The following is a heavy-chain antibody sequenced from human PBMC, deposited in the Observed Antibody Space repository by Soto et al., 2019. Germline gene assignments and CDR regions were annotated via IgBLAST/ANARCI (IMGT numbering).Heavy chain of an antibody. CDR1: GYTFTSYD. V-gene: IGHV1-8*01. J-gene: IGHJ5*02. Sequence: ASVKVSCKASGYTFTSYDINWVRQATGQGLEWMGWMNPNSGNTGYAQKFQGRVTMTRNTSISTAYMELSSLRSEDTAVYYCARGDYDFWSGSRGDWFDPWGQGTLVTVSS. CDR3: ARGDYDFWSGSRGDWFDP. D-gene: IGHD3-3*01. CDR2: MNPNSGNT.